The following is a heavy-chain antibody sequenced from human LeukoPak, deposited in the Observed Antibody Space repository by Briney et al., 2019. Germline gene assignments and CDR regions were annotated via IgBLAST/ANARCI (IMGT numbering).Heavy chain of an antibody. Sequence: GGSLRLSCAASGFTFSSYAMSWVRQAPGEGLEWVSAISGSGGSTYYADSVKGRFTISRDNSRNTLYLEMSSLRAEDTAVYYCAKVGGYGSGSYLDNWFDPWGQGTLVTVSS. D-gene: IGHD3-10*01. J-gene: IGHJ5*02. V-gene: IGHV3-23*01. CDR2: ISGSGGST. CDR1: GFTFSSYA. CDR3: AKVGGYGSGSYLDNWFDP.